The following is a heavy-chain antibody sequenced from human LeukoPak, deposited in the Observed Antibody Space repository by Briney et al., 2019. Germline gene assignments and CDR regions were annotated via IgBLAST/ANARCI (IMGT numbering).Heavy chain of an antibody. CDR3: ARGVITFGGVIVVFDY. D-gene: IGHD3-16*02. Sequence: GGSLRLSCAASGFTFSSYSMNWVRQAPGKGLEWVSSISSSSSYIYYADSVKGRFTISRDNAKNSLYLQMNSLRAEDTAVYYCARGVITFGGVIVVFDYWGQGTLVTVSS. CDR1: GFTFSSYS. J-gene: IGHJ4*02. CDR2: ISSSSSYI. V-gene: IGHV3-21*01.